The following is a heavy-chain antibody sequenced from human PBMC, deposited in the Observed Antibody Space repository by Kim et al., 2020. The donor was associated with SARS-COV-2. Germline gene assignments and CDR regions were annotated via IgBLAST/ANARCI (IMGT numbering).Heavy chain of an antibody. J-gene: IGHJ2*01. CDR1: GFTFRNYA. D-gene: IGHD1-26*01. V-gene: IGHV3-30*04. Sequence: GGSLRLSCEVAGFTFRNYAMHWVRQAPGKGLEWVSTISYDGSEKQYGDSVKGRFIISRDDSKNMFFLQMNGLTTEDTAVYYCAKERRLWDQGRGCFDHW. CDR2: ISYDGSEK. CDR3: AKERRLWDQGRGCFDH.